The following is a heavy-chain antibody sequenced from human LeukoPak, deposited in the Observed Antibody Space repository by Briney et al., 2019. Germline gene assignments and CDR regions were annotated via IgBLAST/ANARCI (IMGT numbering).Heavy chain of an antibody. J-gene: IGHJ6*02. CDR1: GFTFSNYA. CDR2: ISGSGGSI. CDR3: AKMSSSWTYYYGMDV. V-gene: IGHV3-23*01. Sequence: GGSLRLSCVASGFTFSNYAMSWVRQAPGKGLEWVSGISGSGGSIYYADSVEGRFTVSRDNSKNTLYLQMNSLRAEDTAVYYCAKMSSSWTYYYGMDVWGQGTTVTVSS. D-gene: IGHD6-13*01.